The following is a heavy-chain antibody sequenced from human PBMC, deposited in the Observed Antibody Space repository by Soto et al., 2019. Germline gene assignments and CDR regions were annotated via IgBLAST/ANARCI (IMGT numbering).Heavy chain of an antibody. D-gene: IGHD2-15*01. J-gene: IGHJ4*02. Sequence: PGGSLRLSCEAAGFNFSSYGIHWVRQAPGKGLEWVAIIWNDGSNEYYADSVKGRFTISRDNSKNTVYLQVSKLRAQDTAVYFCARDQTHSGGYSHHWGQGPLVTVLS. V-gene: IGHV3-33*01. CDR2: IWNDGSNE. CDR3: ARDQTHSGGYSHH. CDR1: GFNFSSYG.